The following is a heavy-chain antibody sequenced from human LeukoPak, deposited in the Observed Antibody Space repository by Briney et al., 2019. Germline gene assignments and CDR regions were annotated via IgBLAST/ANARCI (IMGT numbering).Heavy chain of an antibody. V-gene: IGHV4-59*01. Sequence: SENLSLTCTVSGGSISSYYWNWIRQPPGKGLEWIGYIYYSGSTNYNPSLKSRVTISVDTSKNQFSLKPSSVTAADTALYYCAGVGYNLDYWGQGTLVTVSS. J-gene: IGHJ4*02. CDR2: IYYSGST. D-gene: IGHD5-18*01. CDR1: GGSISSYY. CDR3: AGVGYNLDY.